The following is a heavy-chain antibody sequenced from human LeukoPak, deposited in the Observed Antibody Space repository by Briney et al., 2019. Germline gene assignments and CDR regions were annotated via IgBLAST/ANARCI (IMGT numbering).Heavy chain of an antibody. CDR1: GFTFSSYW. Sequence: PGGSLRLSCAASGFTFSSYWMSWVRQAPGKGPEWVANIKQDGSEKYYVDSVKGRFTISRDNAKNSLYLQMNSLRAEDTAVYYCVRDFVVVRGAMMDVWGQGTTVTVSS. D-gene: IGHD3-10*01. CDR3: VRDFVVVRGAMMDV. V-gene: IGHV3-7*01. J-gene: IGHJ6*02. CDR2: IKQDGSEK.